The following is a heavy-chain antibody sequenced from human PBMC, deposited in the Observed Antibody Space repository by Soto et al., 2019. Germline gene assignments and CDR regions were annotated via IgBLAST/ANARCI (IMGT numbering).Heavy chain of an antibody. CDR3: ARGDYDILTGYPLVGMDV. CDR1: GFSLSTSGMC. V-gene: IGHV2-70*20. J-gene: IGHJ6*02. D-gene: IGHD3-9*01. CDR2: IDWDDDK. Sequence: ESGPTLVNPTQTLTLTCTVSGFSLSTSGMCVSWVRQPPGKALEWLALIDWDDDKYYSTSLKTRLTISKDTSKNQVVLTMTNMDPVDTATYYCARGDYDILTGYPLVGMDVWGQGTTVTVSS.